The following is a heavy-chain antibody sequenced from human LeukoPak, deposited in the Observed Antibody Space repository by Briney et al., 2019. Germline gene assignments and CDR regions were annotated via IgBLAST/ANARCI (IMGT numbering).Heavy chain of an antibody. CDR3: AKDQGYDSSYFDY. Sequence: PGGSLRLSCAASGFTFSSYAMHWVRQAPGKGLEWVAVISYDGSNKYYADSVKGRFTISRDNSKNTLYLQMNSLRAEDTAVYYCAKDQGYDSSYFDYWGQGTLVTVSS. CDR1: GFTFSSYA. D-gene: IGHD3-22*01. CDR2: ISYDGSNK. V-gene: IGHV3-30-3*01. J-gene: IGHJ4*02.